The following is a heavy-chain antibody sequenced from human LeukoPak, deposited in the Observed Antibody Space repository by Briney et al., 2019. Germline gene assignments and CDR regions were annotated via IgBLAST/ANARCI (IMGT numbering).Heavy chain of an antibody. Sequence: GGSLRLSCAASGFTLSSYAMSWVRQAPGKGLEWVSTIDVTTGGSYYADTVRGRFTISRDTFQNTLYLQLNSLRVDDTAVYYCAKVNYYQPYFWGQGTLVTVSS. D-gene: IGHD2-2*01. V-gene: IGHV3-23*01. J-gene: IGHJ4*02. CDR1: GFTLSSYA. CDR2: IDVTTGGS. CDR3: AKVNYYQPYF.